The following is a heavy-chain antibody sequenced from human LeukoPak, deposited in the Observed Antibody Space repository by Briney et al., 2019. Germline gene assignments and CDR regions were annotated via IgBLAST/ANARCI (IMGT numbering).Heavy chain of an antibody. V-gene: IGHV4-31*03. CDR2: IYDSVTT. CDR3: ARERSSGWYSF. Sequence: SETLSLTCTVSGGSIGNGGYFWTWLRQYPGKGLEWIGYIYDSVTTYYNPSLKSRVAISLDRSKNQFSLNLTSVTAADRAVYYCARERSSGWYSFWGQGILVAVSS. J-gene: IGHJ4*02. D-gene: IGHD3-22*01. CDR1: GGSIGNGGYF.